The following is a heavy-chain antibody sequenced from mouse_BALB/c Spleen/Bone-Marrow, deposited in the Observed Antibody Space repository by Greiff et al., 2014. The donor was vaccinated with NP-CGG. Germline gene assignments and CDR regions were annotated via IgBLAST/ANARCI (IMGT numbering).Heavy chain of an antibody. D-gene: IGHD1-1*02. V-gene: IGHV5-4*02. CDR2: ISDGGTYT. J-gene: IGHJ4*01. CDR1: GFNFRDFF. CDR3: ARSGERYGAMDY. Sequence: PLEGSWGGLVKPGGAPKISFATSGFNFRDFFMFLVCQSPGKRVEWVATISDGGTYTYYPDSVKGRFTISRDNAKNNLYLQMSSLKSEDTAMYYCARSGERYGAMDYWGQGTSVTVSS.